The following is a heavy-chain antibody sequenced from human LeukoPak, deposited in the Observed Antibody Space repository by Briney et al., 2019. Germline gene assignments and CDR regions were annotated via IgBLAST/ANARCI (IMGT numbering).Heavy chain of an antibody. D-gene: IGHD2-21*01. V-gene: IGHV3-23*01. J-gene: IGHJ6*02. Sequence: PGGSLRLSCAASGFTFSSYAMSWVRQAPGKGLEWVSAISGSGVSSYYADSVKGRLTISRDNSKNRLYLQMHSLRAYVTAVYYCANEIVGKNYGMDVWGQGTTVTVSS. CDR1: GFTFSSYA. CDR3: ANEIVGKNYGMDV. CDR2: ISGSGVSS.